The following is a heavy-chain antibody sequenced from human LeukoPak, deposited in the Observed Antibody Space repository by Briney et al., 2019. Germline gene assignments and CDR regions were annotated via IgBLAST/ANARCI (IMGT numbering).Heavy chain of an antibody. V-gene: IGHV3-30*01. CDR3: ARDAQDIVVVPAAIIYYYYYMDV. J-gene: IGHJ6*03. D-gene: IGHD2-2*01. Sequence: PGRSLRLSCAASGFTFSSYAMHWVRQAPGKGLEWVAVISYDGSSKYYADSVKGRFTISRDNSKNTLYLQMNSLRAEDTAVYYCARDAQDIVVVPAAIIYYYYYMDVWGKGTTVTVSS. CDR2: ISYDGSSK. CDR1: GFTFSSYA.